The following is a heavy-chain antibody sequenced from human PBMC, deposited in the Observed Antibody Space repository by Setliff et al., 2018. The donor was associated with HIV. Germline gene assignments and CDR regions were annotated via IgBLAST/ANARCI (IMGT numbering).Heavy chain of an antibody. J-gene: IGHJ6*03. V-gene: IGHV1-8*02. CDR2: MNPNSGNT. CDR1: GYTFSSYD. Sequence: VASVKVSCKASGYTFSSYDINWVRQATGQGLEWMGWMNPNSGNTGYAQKFQGRVTMTRDTSISTAYMELNNLKFEDTAVYYCARARRDSYDRGRRNHYYIDVWGKGTMVTVSS. CDR3: ARARRDSYDRGRRNHYYIDV. D-gene: IGHD3-22*01.